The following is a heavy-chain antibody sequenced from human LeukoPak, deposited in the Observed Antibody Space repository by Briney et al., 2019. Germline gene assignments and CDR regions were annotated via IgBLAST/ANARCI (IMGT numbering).Heavy chain of an antibody. CDR3: ARTRGYAPDLFDY. J-gene: IGHJ4*02. CDR2: IYYTGST. CDR1: GGSISSFY. Sequence: SETLSLTCTVSGGSISSFYWSWIRQPPGKGLEWIGYIYYTGSTNYNSSLKSRVTISVDTSKNQFSLNLSSVTAADTAMYYCARTRGYAPDLFDYWGQGTLVTVSS. V-gene: IGHV4-59*01. D-gene: IGHD2-8*01.